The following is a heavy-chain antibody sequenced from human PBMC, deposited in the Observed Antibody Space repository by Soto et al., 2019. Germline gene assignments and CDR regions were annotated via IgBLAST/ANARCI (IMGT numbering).Heavy chain of an antibody. J-gene: IGHJ4*02. CDR1: GGSFSDFA. CDR3: ARGGIVAVPAALSSYDDYTNYRFDS. D-gene: IGHD4-4*01. CDR2: IIPMFAAT. V-gene: IGHV1-69*01. Sequence: QVQLAQSGAEVRKPGPSVKVSCRASGGSFSDFAFSWVRQAPGQGLEWMGGIIPMFAATKYAQRFQGRVTITADASTGTVYLALSSLTSDDSAVYYCARGGIVAVPAALSSYDDYTNYRFDSWGQGTLVSVSS.